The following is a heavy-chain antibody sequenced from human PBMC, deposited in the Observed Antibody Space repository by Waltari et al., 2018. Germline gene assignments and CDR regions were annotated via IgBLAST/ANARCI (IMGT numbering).Heavy chain of an antibody. V-gene: IGHV1-3*01. CDR3: ARVEGAAGLDI. CDR1: GSTFTSYA. J-gene: IGHJ3*02. Sequence: QVQLVQSGAEVKKPGASVKVSCQASGSTFTSYAMHWVRQAPGPRLEWMGWINAGNGNTKYSQKFQGRVTITRDTSASTAYMELSSLRSEDTAVYYCARVEGAAGLDIWGQGTMVTVSS. CDR2: INAGNGNT. D-gene: IGHD3-16*01.